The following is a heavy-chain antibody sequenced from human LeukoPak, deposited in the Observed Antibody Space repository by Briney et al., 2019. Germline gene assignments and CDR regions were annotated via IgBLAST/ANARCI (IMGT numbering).Heavy chain of an antibody. CDR1: EFTFSYYA. Sequence: GGSLRLSCATFEFTFSYYAMNWVRQAPGKGLDWVSSIGGGGDDIYYADSVKGRFSISRDNSKNTLYLQMDSLRGEDTAVYYCAKDFRIGYSAHFDYWGQGALVTVSS. CDR3: AKDFRIGYSAHFDY. CDR2: IGGGGDDI. V-gene: IGHV3-23*01. J-gene: IGHJ4*02. D-gene: IGHD2-21*01.